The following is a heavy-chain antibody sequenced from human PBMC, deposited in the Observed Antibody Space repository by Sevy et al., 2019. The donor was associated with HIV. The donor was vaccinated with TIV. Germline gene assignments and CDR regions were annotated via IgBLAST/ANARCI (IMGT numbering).Heavy chain of an antibody. V-gene: IGHV3-7*01. CDR2: IKEDGSER. Sequence: GGSLRLSCAASGFTFNMYWMTWVRQAPGKGLEWVANIKEDGSERNYLDSVKGRFTISRDNAKELLYLKVNSLRAEDTAVYYCARHCSGGSCYSLLPHYYYGMDVWGQGTTVTVSS. CDR3: ARHCSGGSCYSLLPHYYYGMDV. CDR1: GFTFNMYW. J-gene: IGHJ6*02. D-gene: IGHD2-15*01.